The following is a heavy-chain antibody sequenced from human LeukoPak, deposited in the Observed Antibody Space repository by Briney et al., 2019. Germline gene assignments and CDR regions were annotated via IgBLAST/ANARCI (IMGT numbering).Heavy chain of an antibody. V-gene: IGHV4-59*01. CDR1: GGSISSYY. D-gene: IGHD4-23*01. CDR3: ARALRLWGGNSGIAFDI. Sequence: SETLSLACTVSGGSISSYYWSWIRQPPGKGLEWIGYIYNSGSTNYNHSLKSRVTISEDMSNNQFSLKLSSVTAADTAVYYCARALRLWGGNSGIAFDIWGQGRIVTVSS. J-gene: IGHJ3*02. CDR2: IYNSGST.